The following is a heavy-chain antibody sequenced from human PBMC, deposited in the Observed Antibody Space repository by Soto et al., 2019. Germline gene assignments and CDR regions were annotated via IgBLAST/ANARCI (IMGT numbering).Heavy chain of an antibody. V-gene: IGHV3-74*01. CDR3: ARGGAMGVDY. CDR1: GFTFNTHW. CDR2: IYFDGITT. D-gene: IGHD1-26*01. Sequence: PGGSLRLSCTASGFTFNTHWMHWVRQAPGKGLVWVSRIYFDGITTNYADSVKGRLTVSRDNAKNTVYLHANTLRDEDTAAYYCARGGAMGVDYWGQGTLVTVSS. J-gene: IGHJ4*02.